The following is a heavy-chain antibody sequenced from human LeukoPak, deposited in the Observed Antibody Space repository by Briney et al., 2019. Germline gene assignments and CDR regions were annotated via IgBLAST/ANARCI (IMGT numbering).Heavy chain of an antibody. CDR3: ARRSSSLYPLDY. V-gene: IGHV5-51*01. D-gene: IGHD6-13*01. Sequence: TGESLQISCQGSGYTFPSYWIGWVRQMPGKGLEWIGIIYPGDSDTRYSPSFQGQVSISVDRSINTAYLQWSSLKASDTAFYYCARRSSSLYPLDYWGQGTLVTVSS. CDR2: IYPGDSDT. J-gene: IGHJ4*02. CDR1: GYTFPSYW.